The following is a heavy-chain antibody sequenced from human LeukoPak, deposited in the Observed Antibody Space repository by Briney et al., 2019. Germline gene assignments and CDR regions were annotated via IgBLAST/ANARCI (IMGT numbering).Heavy chain of an antibody. Sequence: SETLSLTCAVYGGSFSGYFWTWIRQPPGKGLEWIGEINHGGSTSYNPSLKSRVTISVDTSKNQFSLKLSSVTAADTAVYYCARVFSGYYDPFDYWGQGTLVTVSS. J-gene: IGHJ4*02. D-gene: IGHD3-22*01. V-gene: IGHV4-34*01. CDR3: ARVFSGYYDPFDY. CDR1: GGSFSGYF. CDR2: INHGGST.